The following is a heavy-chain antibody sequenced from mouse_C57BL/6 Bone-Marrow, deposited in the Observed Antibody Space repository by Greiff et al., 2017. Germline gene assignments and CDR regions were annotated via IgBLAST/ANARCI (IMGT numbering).Heavy chain of an antibody. D-gene: IGHD2-4*01. CDR3: ARDPMITTGYYYAMDY. Sequence: VQLQQSGAELVKPGASVKLSCKASGYTFTSYWMQWVKQRPGQGLEWIGEIDPSDSSTNYNQKFKGKATLTEDTSSSTAYMQLSSLTSEDSAVYYCARDPMITTGYYYAMDYWGQGTSVTVSS. V-gene: IGHV1-50*01. CDR2: IDPSDSST. CDR1: GYTFTSYW. J-gene: IGHJ4*01.